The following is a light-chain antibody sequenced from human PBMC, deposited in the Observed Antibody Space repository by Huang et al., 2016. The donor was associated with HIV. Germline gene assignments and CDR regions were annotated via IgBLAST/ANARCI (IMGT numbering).Light chain of an antibody. CDR3: QQRSTWPPT. J-gene: IGKJ1*01. V-gene: IGKV3-11*01. CDR2: DAS. CDR1: QRVSSS. Sequence: EIVLTQSPATLSLSPGERATLSCRASQRVSSSLAWYQQKPGLPPRLLIYDASNRATGIPARFSGSGSGTDFTLTISSLEPEDFAVYYCQQRSTWPPTFGQGTKVEIK.